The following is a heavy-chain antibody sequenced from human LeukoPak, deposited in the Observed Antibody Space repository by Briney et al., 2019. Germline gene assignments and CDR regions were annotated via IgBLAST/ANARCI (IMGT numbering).Heavy chain of an antibody. J-gene: IGHJ6*03. Sequence: SETLSLTCAVYGGSFSGYYWSWIRQPPGKGLEWIGEINHSGSTNYNPSLKSRVTISVDTSKNQFSLKLSSVTAADTAVYYCAGAYVDTAMVLHVGATVDYYYYMDVWGKGTTVTVSS. CDR1: GGSFSGYY. V-gene: IGHV4-34*01. D-gene: IGHD5-18*01. CDR3: AGAYVDTAMVLHVGATVDYYYYMDV. CDR2: INHSGST.